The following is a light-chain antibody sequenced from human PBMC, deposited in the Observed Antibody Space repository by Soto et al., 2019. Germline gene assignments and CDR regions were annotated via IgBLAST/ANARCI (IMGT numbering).Light chain of an antibody. CDR1: QSLSSNY. Sequence: EIVLTQSPGTLSLSPGERATLSCRASQSLSSNYLAWYQQRPGQSPRLLVYGASSRATGIPDRFSGSGFGTDFALTIRKLEPENFAGYYWPQYENAPFTFGPGTRVGIK. V-gene: IGKV3-20*01. CDR2: GAS. J-gene: IGKJ3*01. CDR3: PQYENAPFT.